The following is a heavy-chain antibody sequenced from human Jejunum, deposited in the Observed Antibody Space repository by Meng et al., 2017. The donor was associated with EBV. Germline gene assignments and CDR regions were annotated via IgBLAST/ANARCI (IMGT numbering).Heavy chain of an antibody. J-gene: IGHJ4*02. CDR3: ARYSGSYSLAN. D-gene: IGHD3-10*01. CDR2: INTANGNP. CDR1: GYTFTDYA. Sequence: VQVVQSGSELKKPGASVRLSCKASGYTFTDYAIIWVRQAPGQGLEWMGWINTANGNPTYAQAFTGRLVFSLDTSVNTAFLQISDLKAEDSALYYCARYSGSYSLANWGQGTLVTVSS. V-gene: IGHV7-4-1*02.